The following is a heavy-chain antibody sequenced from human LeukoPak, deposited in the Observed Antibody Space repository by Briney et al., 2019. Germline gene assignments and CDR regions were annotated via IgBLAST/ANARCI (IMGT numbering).Heavy chain of an antibody. CDR3: ARQRSIFGVPEHWFDP. D-gene: IGHD3-3*01. CDR2: INHSGST. CDR1: GGSFSGYY. Sequence: ESSETLSLTCAVYGGSFSGYYWSWIRQPPGKGLEWIGEINHSGSTNYNPSLKSRVTISVDTSKNQFSLKLSSVTAADTAVYYCARQRSIFGVPEHWFDPWGQGTLVTVSS. J-gene: IGHJ5*02. V-gene: IGHV4-34*01.